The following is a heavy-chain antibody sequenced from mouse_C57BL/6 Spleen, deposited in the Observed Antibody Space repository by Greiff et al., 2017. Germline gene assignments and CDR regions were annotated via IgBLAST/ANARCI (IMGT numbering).Heavy chain of an antibody. V-gene: IGHV1-72*01. Sequence: QVHVKQSGAELVKPGASVKLSCKASGYTFTSYWMHWVKQRPGRGLEWIGRIDPNSGGTKYNEKFKSKATLTVDKPSSTAYMQLSSLTSEDSAVYYCARRTTVVNYAMDYWGQGTSVTVSS. D-gene: IGHD1-1*01. CDR2: IDPNSGGT. CDR3: ARRTTVVNYAMDY. CDR1: GYTFTSYW. J-gene: IGHJ4*01.